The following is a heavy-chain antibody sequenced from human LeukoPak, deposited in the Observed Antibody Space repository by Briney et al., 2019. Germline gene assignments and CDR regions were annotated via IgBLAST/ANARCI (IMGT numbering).Heavy chain of an antibody. CDR3: ARGLATAAAY. D-gene: IGHD6-13*01. CDR2: ISSSSSYI. V-gene: IGHV3-21*01. J-gene: IGHJ4*02. CDR1: GFTFSSYS. Sequence: GGSLRLSCAASGFTFSSYSMNWVRQAPGKGLEWVSSISSSSSYIYYADSVKGRFTISRDNAKNSLYLQMNSLRAEDTALYDCARGLATAAAYWGQGTLVTVSS.